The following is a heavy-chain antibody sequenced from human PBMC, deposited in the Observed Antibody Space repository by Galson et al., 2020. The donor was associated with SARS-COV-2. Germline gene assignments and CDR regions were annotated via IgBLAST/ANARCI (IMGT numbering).Heavy chain of an antibody. Sequence: ASVKVSCKASGYTFTNYHIIWVRQAPGQGLEWMGWISDYGNITLYAHYLQGRVTMTTDTSTSTTSMEVRSLQSDDTAVYYCAREPPAGPNDYWGQGTLVTVSS. V-gene: IGHV1-18*01. CDR2: ISDYGNIT. D-gene: IGHD2-2*01. CDR1: GYTFTNYH. J-gene: IGHJ4*01. CDR3: AREPPAGPNDY.